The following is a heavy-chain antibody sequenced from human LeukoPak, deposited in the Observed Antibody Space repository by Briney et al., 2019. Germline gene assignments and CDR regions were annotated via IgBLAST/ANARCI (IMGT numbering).Heavy chain of an antibody. CDR1: GYTFTGYY. V-gene: IGHV1-2*02. CDR2: INPNSGGT. J-gene: IGHJ4*02. Sequence: ASVKVSCTASGYTFTGYYMHWVRQAPGQGLEWMGWINPNSGGTNYAQKFQGRVTMTRDTSISTAYMELSRLRSDDTAVYYCARVLYDYVWGSYRENLDSSGYYYFDYWGQGTLVTVSS. CDR3: ARVLYDYVWGSYRENLDSSGYYYFDY. D-gene: IGHD3-16*02.